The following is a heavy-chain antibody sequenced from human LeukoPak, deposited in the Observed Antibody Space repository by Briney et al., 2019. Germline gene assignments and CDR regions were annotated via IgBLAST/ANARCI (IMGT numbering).Heavy chain of an antibody. CDR2: IYYSGST. Sequence: SETLSLTCTVSGGSISGYYWSWIRQPPGKGLDWIGYIYYSGSTNYNPSLKSRVTISVDTSKNQFSLKLSSVTAADTAVYYCARKIPVCSLGYFCSSTTEGDDAFDIWGQGTMVTVSS. CDR1: GGSISGYY. V-gene: IGHV4-59*01. D-gene: IGHD2-2*01. CDR3: ARKIPVCSLGYFCSSTTEGDDAFDI. J-gene: IGHJ3*02.